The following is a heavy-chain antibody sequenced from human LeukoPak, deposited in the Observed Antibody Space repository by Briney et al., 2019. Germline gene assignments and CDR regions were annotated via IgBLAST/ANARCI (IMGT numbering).Heavy chain of an antibody. CDR1: GYTFTGYG. Sequence: GASVKVSCKASGYTFTGYGIIRVRQAPGQGLEWLGWISAYKGSTKYPQMFQGRVTVTTDTSTSTAYMELRSLRSDDTAVYYCARADSGGYYVAYWYWGQGTLVTVSS. CDR2: ISAYKGST. V-gene: IGHV1-18*01. J-gene: IGHJ4*02. D-gene: IGHD3-22*01. CDR3: ARADSGGYYVAYWY.